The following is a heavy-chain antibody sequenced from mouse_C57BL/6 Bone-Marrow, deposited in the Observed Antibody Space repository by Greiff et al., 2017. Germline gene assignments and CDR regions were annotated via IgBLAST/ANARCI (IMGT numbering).Heavy chain of an antibody. CDR2: IYPRDGST. D-gene: IGHD1-1*01. V-gene: IGHV1-85*01. CDR3: SIEGIYYYSSSPITSAMDY. Sequence: QVQLQQSGPELVKPGASVKLSCKASGYTFTSYDINWVKQRPGQGLAWIGWIYPRDGSTKYNEKFKGKATLTVATSSSTAYMELHSLTSEDSAIFFWSIEGIYYYSSSPITSAMDYWGQGTSVTVSS. CDR1: GYTFTSYD. J-gene: IGHJ4*01.